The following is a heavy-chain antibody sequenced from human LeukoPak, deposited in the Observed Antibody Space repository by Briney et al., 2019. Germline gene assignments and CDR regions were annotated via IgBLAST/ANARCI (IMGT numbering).Heavy chain of an antibody. V-gene: IGHV3-23*01. CDR1: GFTFSSYG. Sequence: GGSLRLSCTASGFTFSSYGMNWVRQAPGKGLEWVSGITGRGENIYYAGSVKGRFTISRDNSKNTLYLQMNSLRAEDTAVYYCAKDRRLAAFDYGGQGTLVTVSP. CDR3: AKDRRLAAFDY. D-gene: IGHD6-25*01. CDR2: ITGRGENI. J-gene: IGHJ4*02.